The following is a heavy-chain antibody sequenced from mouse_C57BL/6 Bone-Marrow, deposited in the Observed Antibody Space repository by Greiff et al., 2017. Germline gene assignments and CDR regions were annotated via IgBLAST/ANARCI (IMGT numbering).Heavy chain of an antibody. V-gene: IGHV1-63*01. CDR3: ARRGWGYFDV. D-gene: IGHD3-3*01. CDR1: GYTFTNYW. CDR2: IYPGGGYT. J-gene: IGHJ1*03. Sequence: VNVVESGAELVRPGTSVKMSCKASGYTFTNYWIGWAKQRPGHGLEWIGDIYPGGGYTNYNEKFKGKATLTADKSSSTAYMQFSSLTSEDSAIYYCARRGWGYFDVWGTGTTVTVSS.